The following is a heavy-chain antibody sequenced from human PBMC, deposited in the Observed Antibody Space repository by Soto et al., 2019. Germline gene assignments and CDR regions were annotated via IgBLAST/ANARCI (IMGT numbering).Heavy chain of an antibody. CDR3: ARVSVDVPE. V-gene: IGHV1-2*02. Sequence: QLVQSGAEVKKPGASVRVSCKTSGPTFIAYYIHWVRQAPGQGLEWMGWIDPKSGGTTYEQKSLGRVTMTRDTSINTAYMDLNRLTSDDTAVYYCARVSVDVPEWGQGPLITVSS. CDR2: IDPKSGGT. J-gene: IGHJ4*02. D-gene: IGHD5-12*01. CDR1: GPTFIAYY.